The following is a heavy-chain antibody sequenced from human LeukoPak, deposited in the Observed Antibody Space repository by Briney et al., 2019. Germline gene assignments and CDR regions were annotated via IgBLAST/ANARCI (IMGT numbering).Heavy chain of an antibody. CDR1: GFTFSSYV. CDR2: ITDNGVYT. D-gene: IGHD5-18*01. J-gene: IGHJ4*02. V-gene: IGHV3-23*01. CDR3: AKGRGDSYGYLDY. Sequence: GGSLRLSCAASGFTFSSYVMTWVRQPPGKGLEWVTAITDNGVYTSYAGSVKGRFTISRDNSENTLYLQMNSLRAEDTAVYYCAKGRGDSYGYLDYWGQGTLVTVSS.